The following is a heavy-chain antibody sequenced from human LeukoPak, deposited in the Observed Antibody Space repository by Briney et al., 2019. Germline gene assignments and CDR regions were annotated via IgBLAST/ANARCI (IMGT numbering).Heavy chain of an antibody. CDR1: GYTFTSYA. CDR2: INAGNGNT. V-gene: IGHV1-3*01. J-gene: IGHJ4*02. CDR3: ARGAYSGPVGFFDY. Sequence: GASVRVSCKASGYTFTSYAMHWVRQAPGQRLEWMGWINAGNGNTKYSQKFQGRVTITRDTYASTAYMELSSLRSEDTAVYYCARGAYSGPVGFFDYWGQGTLVTVSS. D-gene: IGHD1-26*01.